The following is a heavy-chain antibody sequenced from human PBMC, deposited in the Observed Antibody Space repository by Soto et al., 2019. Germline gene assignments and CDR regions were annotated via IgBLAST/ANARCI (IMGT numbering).Heavy chain of an antibody. D-gene: IGHD6-13*01. CDR1: GASMNSYH. CDR2: IHSSGST. V-gene: IGHV4-4*07. Sequence: SETLSLTCTVSGASMNSYHWSWIRQPAGKGLEWIGHIHSSGSTNYNPSLKSRVTMSVDTSKNQFSLRLMSLTAADTAVYYCARDQGVAAAGITWFDPSGQGAPVTVSS. J-gene: IGHJ5*02. CDR3: ARDQGVAAAGITWFDP.